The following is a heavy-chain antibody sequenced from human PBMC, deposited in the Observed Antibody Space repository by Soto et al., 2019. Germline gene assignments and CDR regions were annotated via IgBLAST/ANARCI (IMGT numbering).Heavy chain of an antibody. CDR2: ISGYNGQT. CDR3: ARDGRKQLWVEGLNAMDV. Sequence: QVQLVQSGPEVKKPGASVKVSCKASAYTFTSYGISWVRQAPGQGLEWMGWISGYNGQTNYAQKFRGRVTITADASTSNADMELRSLRSDDTATYYCARDGRKQLWVEGLNAMDVWGQGTTVTVSS. V-gene: IGHV1-18*01. CDR1: AYTFTSYG. J-gene: IGHJ6*02. D-gene: IGHD5-18*01.